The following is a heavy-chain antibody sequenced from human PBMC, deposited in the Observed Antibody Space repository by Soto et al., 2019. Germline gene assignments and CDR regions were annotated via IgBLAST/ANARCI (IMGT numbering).Heavy chain of an antibody. CDR3: ARFRSSGSSYYYYGMDV. Sequence: SETLSLTCAVSGGSISSSNWWSWVRQPPGKGLEWIGEIYHSGSTNYNPSLKSRVTISVDKSKNQFSLKLSSVTAADTAVYYCARFRSSGSSYYYYGMDVWGQGTTVTVSS. D-gene: IGHD3-10*01. CDR2: IYHSGST. V-gene: IGHV4-4*02. J-gene: IGHJ6*02. CDR1: GGSISSSNW.